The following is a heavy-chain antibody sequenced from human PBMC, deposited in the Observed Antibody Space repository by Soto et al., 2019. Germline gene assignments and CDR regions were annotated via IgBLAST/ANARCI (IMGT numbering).Heavy chain of an antibody. D-gene: IGHD2-2*01. Sequence: VQLVESGGGLVKPGGSLRLSCAASGFTFSSYSMNWVRQAPGKGLEWVSSISSSSSYIYYADSVKGRFTISRDNAKNSLYLQMNSLRAEDTAVYYCARDRVVPAALNYYYYYYMDVWGKGTTVTVSS. CDR2: ISSSSSYI. CDR1: GFTFSSYS. CDR3: ARDRVVPAALNYYYYYYMDV. V-gene: IGHV3-21*01. J-gene: IGHJ6*03.